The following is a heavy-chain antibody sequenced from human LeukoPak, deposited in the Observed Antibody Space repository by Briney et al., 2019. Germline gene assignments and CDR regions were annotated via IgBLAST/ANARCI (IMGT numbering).Heavy chain of an antibody. CDR1: GFTFGSYG. CDR2: ISYDGSNK. V-gene: IGHV3-30*03. D-gene: IGHD3-22*01. Sequence: GGSLRLSCAASGFTFGSYGMHWVRQAPGKGLEWVAVISYDGSNKYYADSVKGRFTISRDSVKNSLYLQMNSLRDEDTAVYYCARAPLTTYYYDSSGYYPKYFQHWGQGTLVTVSS. CDR3: ARAPLTTYYYDSSGYYPKYFQH. J-gene: IGHJ1*01.